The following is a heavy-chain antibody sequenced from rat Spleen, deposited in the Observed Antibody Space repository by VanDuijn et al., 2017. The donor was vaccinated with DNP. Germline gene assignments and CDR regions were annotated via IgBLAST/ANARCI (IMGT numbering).Heavy chain of an antibody. D-gene: IGHD1-1*01. CDR3: TRVYYSAEDWFAY. CDR1: DFSLRSYS. V-gene: IGHV2-6*01. Sequence: QVQLKESGPGLVQPSETLSLTCTVSDFSLRSYSVSWVRQPPGKGLEWIAAISAGGSRYYNSGLKSRLSINRDTSKSQVSLEMNSLQTEDTAIYFCTRVYYSAEDWFAYWGQGTLVTVSS. J-gene: IGHJ3*01. CDR2: ISAGGSR.